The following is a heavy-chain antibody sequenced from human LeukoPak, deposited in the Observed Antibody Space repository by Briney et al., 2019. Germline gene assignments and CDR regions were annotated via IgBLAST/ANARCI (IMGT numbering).Heavy chain of an antibody. V-gene: IGHV3-13*01. D-gene: IGHD1-26*01. Sequence: SLRLSCAASGFTFSSYDMHWVRQATGKGLEWVSAIGTAGDTYYPGSVKGRFTISRENAKNSLYLQMNSLRAGDTAVYYCAREGSPGAFDIWSQGTMVTVSS. CDR1: GFTFSSYD. J-gene: IGHJ3*02. CDR3: AREGSPGAFDI. CDR2: IGTAGDT.